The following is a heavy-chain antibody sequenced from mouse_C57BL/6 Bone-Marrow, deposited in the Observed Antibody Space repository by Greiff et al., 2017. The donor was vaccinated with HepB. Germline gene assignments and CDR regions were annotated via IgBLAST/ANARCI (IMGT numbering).Heavy chain of an antibody. CDR3: ARHPNNSLYWYFDV. CDR2: INSDGGST. D-gene: IGHD1-3*01. CDR1: EYEFPSHD. J-gene: IGHJ1*03. Sequence: EVQGVESGGGLVQPGESLKLSCESNEYEFPSHDMSWVRKTPEKRLELVAAINSDGGSTYYPNTMERRFIISRDNTKKTLYLQMSSLRSEDTAVYYCARHPNNSLYWYFDVWGTGTTVTVSS. V-gene: IGHV5-2*01.